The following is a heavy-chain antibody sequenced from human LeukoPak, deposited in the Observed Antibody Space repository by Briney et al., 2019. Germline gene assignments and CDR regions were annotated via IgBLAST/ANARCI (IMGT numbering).Heavy chain of an antibody. V-gene: IGHV3-9*01. J-gene: IGHJ4*02. CDR3: AKYLGYGYYDILTGPFGPVFDY. CDR1: GFTFDDYA. Sequence: PGRSLRLSCAASGFTFDDYALHWVRHAPGKGLEWVAGISWNSISIDYADSVKGRFTISRDNSKNTLYLQMNSLRAEDTAVYYCAKYLGYGYYDILTGPFGPVFDYWGQGTLVTVSS. D-gene: IGHD3-9*01. CDR2: ISWNSISI.